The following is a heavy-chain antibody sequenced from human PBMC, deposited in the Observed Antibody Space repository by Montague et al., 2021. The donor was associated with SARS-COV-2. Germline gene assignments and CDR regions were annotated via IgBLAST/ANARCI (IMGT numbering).Heavy chain of an antibody. Sequence: SETLSLTCTVSGGSISSYYWSWIRQPPGKGLEWIGSIYYSGGTYYNPSLKSRVTISVDTSKNQFSLKLSSVTAADTAVHYCARVGRQQLVRLSGMDVWGQGTTVTVSS. CDR3: ARVGRQQLVRLSGMDV. CDR1: GGSISSYY. CDR2: IYYSGGT. V-gene: IGHV4-59*12. J-gene: IGHJ6*02. D-gene: IGHD6-13*01.